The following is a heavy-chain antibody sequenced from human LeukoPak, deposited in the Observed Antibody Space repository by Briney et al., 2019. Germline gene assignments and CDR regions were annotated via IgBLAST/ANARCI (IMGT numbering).Heavy chain of an antibody. J-gene: IGHJ4*02. CDR1: GFTFSAAW. Sequence: GGSLRLSCAASGFTFSAAWMNWVRQAPGKGLEWVSYISSRDNTIYYADSVKGRFTISRDNVKNSLYLQMNSLRAEDTAVYYCVRQWLAWDYWGQGTLVTVSS. CDR2: ISSRDNTI. CDR3: VRQWLAWDY. D-gene: IGHD6-19*01. V-gene: IGHV3-48*03.